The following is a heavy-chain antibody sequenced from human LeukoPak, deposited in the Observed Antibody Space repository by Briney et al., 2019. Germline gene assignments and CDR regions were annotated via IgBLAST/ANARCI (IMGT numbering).Heavy chain of an antibody. J-gene: IGHJ5*02. D-gene: IGHD1-26*01. V-gene: IGHV1-46*01. CDR1: GYTFTSYY. CDR3: ARDNSVGDYAWWFDP. CDR2: INPSGGTT. Sequence: ASVKVSCKASGYTFTSYYMHWVRQAPGQGLEGMGLINPSGGTTRYAQKFQGRVTMTRDLSTSTDYMELSSLTSDDTAVYFCARDNSVGDYAWWFDPWGQGTLVTVSS.